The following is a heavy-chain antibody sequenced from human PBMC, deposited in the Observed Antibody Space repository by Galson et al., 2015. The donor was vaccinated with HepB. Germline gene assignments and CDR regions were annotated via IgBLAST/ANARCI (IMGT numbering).Heavy chain of an antibody. Sequence: SLRLSCAASGFAFNNHVMTWVRQAPGKGLEWVSSIDARGTNTKYAVSVEGRFAISRENSKNTLYLQLNNLGVEDAAVYYCARAVVRGLFISYFDYWGQGALVTVSS. CDR2: IDARGTNT. CDR1: GFAFNNHV. CDR3: ARAVVRGLFISYFDY. V-gene: IGHV3-23*01. J-gene: IGHJ4*02. D-gene: IGHD3-10*02.